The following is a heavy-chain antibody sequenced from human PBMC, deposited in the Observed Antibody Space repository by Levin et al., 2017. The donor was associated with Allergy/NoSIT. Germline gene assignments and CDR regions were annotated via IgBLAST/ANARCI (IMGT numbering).Heavy chain of an antibody. CDR3: ARGPDVDTAMADAFDI. CDR2: IYYSGST. V-gene: IGHV4-59*01. J-gene: IGHJ3*02. CDR1: GGSISSYY. D-gene: IGHD5-18*01. Sequence: SETLSLTCTVSGGSISSYYWSWIRQPPGKGLEWIGYIYYSGSTNYNPSLKSRVTISVDTSKNQFSLKLSSVTAADTAVYYCARGPDVDTAMADAFDIWGQGTMVTVSS.